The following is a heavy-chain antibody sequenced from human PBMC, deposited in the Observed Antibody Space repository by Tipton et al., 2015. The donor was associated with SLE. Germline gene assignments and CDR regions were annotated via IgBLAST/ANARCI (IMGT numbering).Heavy chain of an antibody. CDR3: ARHVWWSGRTVAALYGMDV. J-gene: IGHJ6*02. CDR2: IYTSGST. Sequence: TLSLTCIVSGGSISSYYWSWIRQPAGKGLEWIGRIYTSGSTNYNPSLKSRVTISVDTSKNQFSLKLSSVTAADTAVYYCARHVWWSGRTVAALYGMDVWGQGTTVTVSS. D-gene: IGHD6-19*01. V-gene: IGHV4-4*07. CDR1: GGSISSYY.